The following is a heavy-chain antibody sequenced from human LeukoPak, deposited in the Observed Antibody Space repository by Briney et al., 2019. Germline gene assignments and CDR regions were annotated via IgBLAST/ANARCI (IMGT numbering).Heavy chain of an antibody. D-gene: IGHD3-10*01. CDR1: GFTLCNYG. CDR3: ARESSLTGAYFDW. Sequence: GRSLRLSCAASGFTLCNYGMHWVRQAPGKGLEWVAVIWYDGTNKQYVDSVKGRFTISRDNSENTLYLQMNSLRDEDTAVYYCARESSLTGAYFDWWGQGTLVTVSS. J-gene: IGHJ4*02. CDR2: IWYDGTNK. V-gene: IGHV3-33*01.